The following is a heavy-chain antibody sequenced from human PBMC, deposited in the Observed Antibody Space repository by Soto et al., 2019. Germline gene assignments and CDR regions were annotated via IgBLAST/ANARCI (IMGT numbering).Heavy chain of an antibody. V-gene: IGHV3-23*01. CDR1: GVTFSSYA. CDR2: ISGSGGST. CDR3: AQAEDYRYYYGMDV. D-gene: IGHD4-17*01. J-gene: IGHJ6*02. Sequence: EVQLLESGGGLVQPGGSLRLSCAASGVTFSSYAMSWVRQAPGKGLEWVSAISGSGGSTYYADSVKGRFTISRDNSKNTLYLQMNSQRAEDTAVYYCAQAEDYRYYYGMDVCGQGTTVTVSS.